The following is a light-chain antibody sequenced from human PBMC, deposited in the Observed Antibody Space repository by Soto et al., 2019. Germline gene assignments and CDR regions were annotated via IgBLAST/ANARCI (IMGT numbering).Light chain of an antibody. CDR3: QQYTTYYS. J-gene: IGKJ2*03. Sequence: IPITQAPTTLSASVGDSVTITCRASQIISSWLAWYQQKPGTAPKLLIYKASTLQSGVPSRFSGSGSGADFTLTISSMQPDDFGTDYCQQYTTYYSFGQGTKVDIK. CDR1: QIISSW. V-gene: IGKV1-5*03. CDR2: KAS.